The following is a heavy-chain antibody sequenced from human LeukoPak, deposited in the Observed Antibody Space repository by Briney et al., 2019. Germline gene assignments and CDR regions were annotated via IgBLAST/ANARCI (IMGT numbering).Heavy chain of an antibody. CDR2: IYYSGST. Sequence: SETLSLTCIVSGDSITGHYWSWVRQPPGKGLEWIGYIYYSGSTNYNPSLKSRVTISVDTSKNQFSLKLSSVTAADTAVYYCARKGIWFDPWGQGTLVTVSS. D-gene: IGHD1-14*01. CDR3: ARKGIWFDP. V-gene: IGHV4-59*11. CDR1: GDSITGHY. J-gene: IGHJ5*02.